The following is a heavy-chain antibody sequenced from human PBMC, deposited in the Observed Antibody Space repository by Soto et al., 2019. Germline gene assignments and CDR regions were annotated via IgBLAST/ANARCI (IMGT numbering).Heavy chain of an antibody. Sequence: GGSLRLSCAASGFTFSSYWMSWVRQAPGKGLEWVANIKQDGSEKYYVDSVKGRFTISRDNAKNSLYLQMNSLRAEDTAVYYCARDLAYDILTGSSDYWGQGTLVNVSS. J-gene: IGHJ4*02. D-gene: IGHD3-9*01. CDR3: ARDLAYDILTGSSDY. CDR2: IKQDGSEK. CDR1: GFTFSSYW. V-gene: IGHV3-7*04.